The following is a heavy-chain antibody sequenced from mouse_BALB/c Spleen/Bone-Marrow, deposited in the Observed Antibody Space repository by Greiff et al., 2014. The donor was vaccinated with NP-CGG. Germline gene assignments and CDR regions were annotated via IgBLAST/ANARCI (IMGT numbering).Heavy chain of an antibody. Sequence: VQLKQSGAELVKPGASVKLSCTASGFNIKDTYMHWVKQRPEQGLEWIGRIDPANGNTKYDPKFQGKATITADTSSNTAYLQLSSPTSEDTAVYYCASYRYAWYFDVWGAGTTVTVSS. CDR1: GFNIKDTY. CDR2: IDPANGNT. D-gene: IGHD2-14*01. CDR3: ASYRYAWYFDV. J-gene: IGHJ1*01. V-gene: IGHV14-3*02.